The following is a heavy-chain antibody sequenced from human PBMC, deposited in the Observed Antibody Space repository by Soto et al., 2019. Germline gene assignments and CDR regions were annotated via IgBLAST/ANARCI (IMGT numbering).Heavy chain of an antibody. CDR1: GFTFSSYA. J-gene: IGHJ4*02. CDR3: VKVGSSGWPDFDY. D-gene: IGHD6-19*01. V-gene: IGHV3-23*01. CDR2: ISGSGGST. Sequence: EVQLLESGGGLVQPGGSLRLSCAASGFTFSSYAMSWVRQAPRKGLEWVSAISGSGGSTYYADSVKGRFTISRDNSKNTLYLQMYSLRAEDTAVHYCVKVGSSGWPDFDYWGQGTLVTLSS.